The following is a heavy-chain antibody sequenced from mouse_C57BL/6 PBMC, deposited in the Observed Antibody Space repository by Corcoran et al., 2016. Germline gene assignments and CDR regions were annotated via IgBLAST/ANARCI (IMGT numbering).Heavy chain of an antibody. V-gene: IGHV1-80*01. D-gene: IGHD2-5*01. CDR1: GYAFSSYW. CDR3: ARSNSNLDY. J-gene: IGHJ2*01. CDR2: IYPGDGDT. Sequence: QVQLQQSGAELVKPGASVKISCKASGYAFSSYWVNWVKQRPGKGLEWIGQIYPGDGDTNYNGKFKGKATLTADKSSSTAYMQLSSLTSEDSAVYFCARSNSNLDYWGQGTTLTVSA.